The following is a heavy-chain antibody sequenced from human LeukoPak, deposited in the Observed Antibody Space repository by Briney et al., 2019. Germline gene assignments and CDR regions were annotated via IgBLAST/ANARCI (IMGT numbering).Heavy chain of an antibody. CDR1: GFTFDDYA. CDR3: AKDIRNGYYYDSSPGAFDI. Sequence: GGSLRLSCAASGFTFDDYAMHWVRQAPGKGLEWVSGISWNSGSIGYADSVEGRFTISRDNAKNSLYLQMNSLRAEDTALYYCAKDIRNGYYYDSSPGAFDIWGQGTMVTVSS. V-gene: IGHV3-9*01. D-gene: IGHD3-22*01. CDR2: ISWNSGSI. J-gene: IGHJ3*02.